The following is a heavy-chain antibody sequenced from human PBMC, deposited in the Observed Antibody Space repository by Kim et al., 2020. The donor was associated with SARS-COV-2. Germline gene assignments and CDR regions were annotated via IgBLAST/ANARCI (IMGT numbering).Heavy chain of an antibody. Sequence: GGSLRLSCTASGFTFSSYSMHWVRQAPGKGLEWVSPISSSASSTYYADSVKGRFTISRDNSKNTLYLQMNSLRAEDTAVYYCARGDSGPWCYSLSVADY. CDR2: ISSSASST. J-gene: IGHJ4*01. D-gene: IGHD2-15*01. V-gene: IGHV3-74*01. CDR3: ARGDSGPWCYSLSVADY. CDR1: GFTFSSYS.